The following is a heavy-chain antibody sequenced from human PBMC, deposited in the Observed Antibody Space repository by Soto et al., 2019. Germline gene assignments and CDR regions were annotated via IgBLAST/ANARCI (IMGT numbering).Heavy chain of an antibody. V-gene: IGHV1-69*13. J-gene: IGHJ3*02. CDR1: GGTFSSYA. CDR3: ARGKALAYCGGDCSDDAFDI. Sequence: SVKVSCKASGGTFSSYAISWVRQAPGQGLEWMGGIIPIFGTANYAQKFQGRVTITADESTSTAYMELSSLRSEDTAVYYCARGKALAYCGGDCSDDAFDIWGQGTMVTVSS. CDR2: IIPIFGTA. D-gene: IGHD2-21*02.